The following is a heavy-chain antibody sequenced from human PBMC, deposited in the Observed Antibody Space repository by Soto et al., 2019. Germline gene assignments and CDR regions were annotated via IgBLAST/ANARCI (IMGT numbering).Heavy chain of an antibody. Sequence: VESGGGVVXXGXSLRLSCAASGFTFSSYGMHWVRQAPGKGLEWVAVIWYDGSNKYYADSVXXRXXXSXXNXXXXXXXXXXXXXXXXXXXXXXXXXXIXXSRXYYYXXDVWGKGTTVTV. CDR1: GFTFSSYG. CDR2: IWYDGSNK. CDR3: XXXXIXXSRXYYYXXDV. V-gene: IGHV3-33*01. J-gene: IGHJ6*03.